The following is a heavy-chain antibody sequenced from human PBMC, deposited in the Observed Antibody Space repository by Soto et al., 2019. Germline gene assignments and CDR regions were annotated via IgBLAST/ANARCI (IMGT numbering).Heavy chain of an antibody. CDR3: ASLAITGTSLDAFDI. CDR1: GYTFTGYY. CDR2: ISPNSGGT. V-gene: IGHV1-2*02. J-gene: IGHJ3*02. Sequence: ASVKVSCKASGYTFTGYYMHWVRQAPGQGLEWMGWISPNSGGTNYAQKFQGRVTMTRDTSISTAYMELSRLRSDDTAVYYCASLAITGTSLDAFDIWGQGTMVTVSS. D-gene: IGHD1-20*01.